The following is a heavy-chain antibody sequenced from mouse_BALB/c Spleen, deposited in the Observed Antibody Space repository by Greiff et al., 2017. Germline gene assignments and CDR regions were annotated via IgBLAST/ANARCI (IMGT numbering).Heavy chain of an antibody. V-gene: IGHV5-6-5*01. Sequence: EVMLVESGGGLVKPGGSLKLSCAASGFTFSSYAMSWVRQTPEKRLEWVASISSGGSTYYPDSVKGRFTISRDNARNILYLQMSSLRSEDTAMYYCAREGYDGYFDVWGAGTTVTVSS. CDR1: GFTFSSYA. CDR2: ISSGGST. D-gene: IGHD2-2*01. J-gene: IGHJ1*01. CDR3: AREGYDGYFDV.